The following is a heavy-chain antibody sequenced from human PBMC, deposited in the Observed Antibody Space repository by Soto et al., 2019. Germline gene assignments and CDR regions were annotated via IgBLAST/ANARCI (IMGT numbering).Heavy chain of an antibody. D-gene: IGHD1-26*01. CDR3: TVGGTTQISYYYDGIDV. CDR2: IIPFFGTT. CDR1: GGTLSSHA. Sequence: GASVKVSCKASGGTLSSHAITWVRQAPGQGLEWMGTIIPFFGTTNYAHNIQGRVTITADESTSTVYVELSSLKSEDTAIYYCTVGGTTQISYYYDGIDVWGQGTTVTVSS. J-gene: IGHJ6*02. V-gene: IGHV1-69*13.